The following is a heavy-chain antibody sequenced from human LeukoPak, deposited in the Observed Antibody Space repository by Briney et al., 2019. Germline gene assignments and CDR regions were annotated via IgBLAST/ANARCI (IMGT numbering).Heavy chain of an antibody. V-gene: IGHV3-21*04. CDR1: GFIFNSYS. CDR3: ANGNNGDYVRLDY. J-gene: IGHJ4*02. CDR2: ISSSGSFT. Sequence: GGSLRLSCAASGFIFNSYSMNWVRQAPGKGLEWVSSISSSGSFTSYADSVKGRFTISRENAKNSLYLQMNSLRAEDTAVYYCANGNNGDYVRLDYWGQGTLVTVSS. D-gene: IGHD4-17*01.